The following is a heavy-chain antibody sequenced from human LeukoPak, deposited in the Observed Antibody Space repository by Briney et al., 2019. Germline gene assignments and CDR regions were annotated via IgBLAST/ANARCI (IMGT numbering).Heavy chain of an antibody. D-gene: IGHD5-24*01. CDR3: ARSKERWLQFPFDY. V-gene: IGHV3-66*01. J-gene: IGHJ4*02. CDR2: IYSGGST. Sequence: PGGSLRLSCAASGLTVTSNYMSWVRQAPGKGLEWVSVIYSGGSTYYADSVKGRFTISRDNSKNTLYVQMNSLRAEDTAVYYCARSKERWLQFPFDYWGQGTLVTVSS. CDR1: GLTVTSNY.